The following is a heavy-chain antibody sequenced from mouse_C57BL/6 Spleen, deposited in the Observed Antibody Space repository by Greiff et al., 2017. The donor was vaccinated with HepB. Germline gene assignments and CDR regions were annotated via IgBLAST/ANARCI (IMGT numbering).Heavy chain of an antibody. D-gene: IGHD3-2*02. J-gene: IGHJ3*01. CDR3: ASRRDSSGPAWFAY. Sequence: VQLQQSDAELVKPGASVKISCKVSGYTFTDHTIHWMKQRPEQGLEWIGYIYPRDGSTKYNEKFKGKATVTADKSSSTAYMQLKSLTSEDSAVYFCASRRDSSGPAWFAYWGQGTLVTVSA. CDR1: GYTFTDHT. V-gene: IGHV1-78*01. CDR2: IYPRDGST.